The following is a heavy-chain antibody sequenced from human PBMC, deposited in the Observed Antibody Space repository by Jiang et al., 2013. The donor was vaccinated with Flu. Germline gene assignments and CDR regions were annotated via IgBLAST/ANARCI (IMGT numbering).Heavy chain of an antibody. J-gene: IGHJ3*02. CDR3: ARQGGYSGDDYGDAFDI. CDR2: IYYSGST. V-gene: IGHV4-59*08. CDR1: GGSISSYY. Sequence: GPGLVKPSETLSLTCTVSGGSISSYYWSWIRQPPGKGLEWIGYIYYSGSTNYNPSLKSRVTISVDTSKNQFSLKLSSVTAADTAVYYCARQGGYSGDDYGDAFDIWGQGTMVTVSS. D-gene: IGHD5-12*01.